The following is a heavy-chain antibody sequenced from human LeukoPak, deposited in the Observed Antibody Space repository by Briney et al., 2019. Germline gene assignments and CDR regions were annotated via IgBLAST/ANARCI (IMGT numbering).Heavy chain of an antibody. Sequence: PSETLSLTCSVSGGSISSSAYYWGWIRQPPGQGLEWIGSIYYSGNTYYNPSLKSPVTISIDTSKNQFSLKLSSVTAADTAVYYCARVTEEYDFWSGYINWFDPWGQGTLVTVSS. CDR3: ARVTEEYDFWSGYINWFDP. D-gene: IGHD3-3*01. V-gene: IGHV4-39*07. J-gene: IGHJ5*02. CDR2: IYYSGNT. CDR1: GGSISSSAYY.